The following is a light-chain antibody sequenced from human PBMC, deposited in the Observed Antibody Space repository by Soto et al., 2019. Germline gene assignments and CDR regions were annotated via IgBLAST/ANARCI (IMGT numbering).Light chain of an antibody. CDR3: QQRSNWPPT. V-gene: IGKV1-12*01. Sequence: DIQMTQSPSSVSASVGDRVTITCRASQAISTWLAWYQQKPGKAPKLLIYDASNRATGIPARFSGSGSGTDFTLTISSLEPEDFAVYYCQQRSNWPPTFGQGTRLEIK. J-gene: IGKJ5*01. CDR1: QAISTW. CDR2: DAS.